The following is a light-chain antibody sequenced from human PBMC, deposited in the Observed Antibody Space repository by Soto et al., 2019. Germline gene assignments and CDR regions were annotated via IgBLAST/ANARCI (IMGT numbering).Light chain of an antibody. J-gene: IGKJ1*01. CDR1: QSVSRSY. CDR2: DTS. V-gene: IGKV3-20*01. Sequence: EIVLTQSPGTLSLSPGERATLSCRASQSVSRSYLAWYQQKPGQAPRLLIYDTSSRATGIPDRLSGSGSGTGFTLAISRLETDGFTVYYCQQCGSSPSVGQGTNVELK. CDR3: QQCGSSPS.